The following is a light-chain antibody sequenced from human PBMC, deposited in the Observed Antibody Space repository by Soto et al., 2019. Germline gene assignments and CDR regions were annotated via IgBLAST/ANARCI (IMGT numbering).Light chain of an antibody. Sequence: QSALTQPPSASGSPGQSVTISFTGTSSDVGVYNYVSWYQQHPGKAPKLMIYEVSKRPSGVPDRVSGSKSGNTASLTVSGLQAEDEADYYCSSYAGSNGVFGTGTKVTVL. V-gene: IGLV2-8*01. CDR3: SSYAGSNGV. CDR1: SSDVGVYNY. CDR2: EVS. J-gene: IGLJ1*01.